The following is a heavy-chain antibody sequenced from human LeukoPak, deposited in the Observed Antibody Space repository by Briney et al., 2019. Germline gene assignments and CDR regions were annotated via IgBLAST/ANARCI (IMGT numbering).Heavy chain of an antibody. CDR3: ARARGTVDCSSTSCYIFDN. D-gene: IGHD2-2*02. CDR2: ISNSGRNI. CDR1: GFTFSDDY. V-gene: IGHV3-11*04. J-gene: IGHJ4*02. Sequence: KPGGSLRLSCVASGFTFSDDYMSWIRQPPGKGLEWVAYISNSGRNIFYADSVKGRFTISRDNAENSLYVQMSSQRAEDTAVYYCARARGTVDCSSTSCYIFDNWGQGTLVTVSS.